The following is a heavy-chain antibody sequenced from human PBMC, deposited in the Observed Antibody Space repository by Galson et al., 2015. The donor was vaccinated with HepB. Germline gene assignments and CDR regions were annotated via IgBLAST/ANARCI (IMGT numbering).Heavy chain of an antibody. J-gene: IGHJ6*02. V-gene: IGHV3-48*04. Sequence: SLRLSCAASGFIFSDYGMNWVRQAPGKGLEWVSYVSSGTRTVYYADSVKGRFTISRDDAKNSLFLLMDSLRAEDTAVYYCTRDDYFDSDTYVYHYNGMDVWGQGTTVTVS. CDR2: VSSGTRTV. CDR3: TRDDYFDSDTYVYHYNGMDV. D-gene: IGHD3-22*01. CDR1: GFIFSDYG.